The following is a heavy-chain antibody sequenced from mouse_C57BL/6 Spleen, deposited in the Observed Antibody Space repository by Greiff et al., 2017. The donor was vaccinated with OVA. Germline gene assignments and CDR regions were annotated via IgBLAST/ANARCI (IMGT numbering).Heavy chain of an antibody. J-gene: IGHJ4*01. CDR2: ISYDGSN. CDR3: ARETTGDY. V-gene: IGHV3-6*01. CDR1: GYSITSGYY. Sequence: EVQLQESGPGLVKPSQSLSLTCSVPGYSITSGYYWNWIRQFPGNKLEWMGYISYDGSNNYNPSLKNRISITRDTSKNQFFLKLNSVTTEDTATYYCARETTGDYWGQGTSVTVSS. D-gene: IGHD1-1*01.